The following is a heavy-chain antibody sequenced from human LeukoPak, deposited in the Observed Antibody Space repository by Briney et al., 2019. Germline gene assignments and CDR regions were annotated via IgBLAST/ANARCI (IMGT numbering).Heavy chain of an antibody. D-gene: IGHD2-15*01. CDR3: AKPRGDCSGGSCYLAPFDY. CDR2: INWNGGST. Sequence: GGSLRLSCAASGFTFDDYGMSWVRQAPGKGLEWVSGINWNGGSTGYADSVKGRFTISRDNAKNSLYLQMNSLRAEDTAVYYCAKPRGDCSGGSCYLAPFDYWGQGTLVTVSS. V-gene: IGHV3-20*04. CDR1: GFTFDDYG. J-gene: IGHJ4*02.